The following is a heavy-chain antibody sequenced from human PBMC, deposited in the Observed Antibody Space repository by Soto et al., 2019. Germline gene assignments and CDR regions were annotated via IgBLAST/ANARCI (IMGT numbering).Heavy chain of an antibody. CDR3: ARGIFYAFDI. CDR1: GGSISSGGYS. Sequence: SETLSLTCAVSGGSISSGGYSWSWIRQPPGKGLEWIGYIYHSGSTYYNPSLKSRVTISVDRSKNQFSLKLSSVAAADTAVYYCARGIFYAFDIWGQGTMVTVSS. D-gene: IGHD3-9*01. V-gene: IGHV4-30-2*01. CDR2: IYHSGST. J-gene: IGHJ3*02.